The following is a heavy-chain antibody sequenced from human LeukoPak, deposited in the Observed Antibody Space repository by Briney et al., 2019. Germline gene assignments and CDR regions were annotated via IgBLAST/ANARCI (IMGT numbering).Heavy chain of an antibody. Sequence: GGSLRLSCAASGFNFNNYAVSWVRQAPGKGLEWVSTLSGTGGSTYYADSVRGRFTISRDNSKNTLYLQMDSLRAEDTAVYYCAKARSGYYNDYYFDSWGQGTLVTVSS. CDR3: AKARSGYYNDYYFDS. CDR2: LSGTGGST. V-gene: IGHV3-23*01. CDR1: GFNFNNYA. D-gene: IGHD3-3*01. J-gene: IGHJ4*02.